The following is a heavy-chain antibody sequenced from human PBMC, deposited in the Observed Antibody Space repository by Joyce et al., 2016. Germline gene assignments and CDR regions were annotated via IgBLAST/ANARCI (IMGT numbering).Heavy chain of an antibody. CDR3: ARAPGWSYYYGMDV. Sequence: EVQLVESGGGLIQPGGSLRLSCAASGFTVSSNYMNWVRQAQGKGLEWVSVIYAGGSTYYADSGKGRFTISRDNSENTLYLQMNSLRAEDTAVYYCARAPGWSYYYGMDVWGQGTTVTVSS. CDR2: IYAGGST. J-gene: IGHJ6*02. V-gene: IGHV3-53*01. CDR1: GFTVSSNY. D-gene: IGHD2-15*01.